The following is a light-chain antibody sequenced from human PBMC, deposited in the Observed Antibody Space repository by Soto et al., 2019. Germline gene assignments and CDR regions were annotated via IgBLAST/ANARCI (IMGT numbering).Light chain of an antibody. J-gene: IGKJ1*01. CDR1: QSVSSN. V-gene: IGKV3-15*01. CDR2: GAS. Sequence: ETVMTQSPATLSVSPGERATLSCRASQSVSSNLAWYQQKPGQAPRLLIYGASTRATGIPARFSGSGSGTEFSLTISSLQSEDFAVYYCQQYKNSPPWTFGQGTKVEIK. CDR3: QQYKNSPPWT.